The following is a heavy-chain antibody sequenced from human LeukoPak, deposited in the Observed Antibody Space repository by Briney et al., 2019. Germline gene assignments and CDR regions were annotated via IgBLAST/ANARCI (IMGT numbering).Heavy chain of an antibody. Sequence: GGSLRLSCAASGFTFNSYNMNWVRQAPGKGLEWVSSININSLYIYYADSVKGRFTISRDNAKNSLFLQMNSLRAEDTAVYYCAELGITMIGGVWGKGTTVTISS. J-gene: IGHJ6*04. CDR1: GFTFNSYN. V-gene: IGHV3-21*01. CDR3: AELGITMIGGV. CDR2: ININSLYI. D-gene: IGHD3-10*02.